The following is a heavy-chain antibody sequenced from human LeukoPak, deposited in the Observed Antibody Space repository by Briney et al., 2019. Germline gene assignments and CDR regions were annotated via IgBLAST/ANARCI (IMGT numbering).Heavy chain of an antibody. CDR3: ASGTMTTVTYYFDY. CDR1: GGSFSGYY. V-gene: IGHV4-34*01. Sequence: PSETLSLTCAVYGGSFSGYYWSWIRQPPGKGLEWIGEINHSGSTNYNPSPKSRVTISVDTSKNQFSLKLSSVTAADTAVYYCASGTMTTVTYYFDYWGQGTLVTVSS. D-gene: IGHD4-17*01. J-gene: IGHJ4*02. CDR2: INHSGST.